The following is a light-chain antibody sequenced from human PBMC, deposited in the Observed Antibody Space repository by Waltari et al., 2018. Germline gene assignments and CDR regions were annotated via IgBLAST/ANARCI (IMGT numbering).Light chain of an antibody. Sequence: QSALTQPASVSGSPGQSITLTCPGTSRAVRSSTYVSWYQQYPGKAPKLLIYAVTQRPSGVSDRFSGSKSGNTASLTISGLQAEDEADYYCCSYAGDSLYVFGTGTTVTV. CDR2: AVT. CDR3: CSYAGDSLYV. CDR1: SRAVRSSTY. J-gene: IGLJ1*01. V-gene: IGLV2-23*02.